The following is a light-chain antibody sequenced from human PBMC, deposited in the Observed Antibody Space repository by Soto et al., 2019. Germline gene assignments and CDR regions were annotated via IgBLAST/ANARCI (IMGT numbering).Light chain of an antibody. CDR2: SDT. Sequence: QSVLTQPPSASGTPGQRVTMSCSGGSSNIGSNTVSWYQHLPGTAPQLLSYSDTQRASGVADRFSGSKSGTSASLAISGLQSDDEADDYCAAWDDRVNGALFGTGTKLTVL. CDR3: AAWDDRVNGAL. V-gene: IGLV1-44*01. J-gene: IGLJ1*01. CDR1: SSNIGSNT.